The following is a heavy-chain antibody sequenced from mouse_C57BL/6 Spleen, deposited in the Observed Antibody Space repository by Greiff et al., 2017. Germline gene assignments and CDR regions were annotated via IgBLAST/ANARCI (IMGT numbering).Heavy chain of an antibody. CDR3: ARDGDYCSSDWYFDV. J-gene: IGHJ1*03. V-gene: IGHV1-64*01. D-gene: IGHD1-1*01. CDR1: GYTFTSYW. CDR2: IHPNSGST. Sequence: VQLQQPGAELVKPGASVKLSCKASGYTFTSYWMHWVKQRPGQGLEWIGMIHPNSGSTNYNEKFKSKATLTVDKSSSTAYMQLSSLTSEDSAVYYCARDGDYCSSDWYFDVWGTGTTVTVSS.